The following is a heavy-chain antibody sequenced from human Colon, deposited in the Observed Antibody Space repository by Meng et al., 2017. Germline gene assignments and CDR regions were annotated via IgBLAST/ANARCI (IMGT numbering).Heavy chain of an antibody. J-gene: IGHJ5*02. CDR3: ARGLFSRLRSLWFDP. CDR2: INHSGTT. Sequence: QGQLHQWVAGLLDPSETLSLTCAVYGGSFSGSYWSWIRQPPGKGLEWIGEINHSGTTNFNPSLESRVTISIDTSKNQISLNVTSLTAADTAVYYCARGLFSRLRSLWFDPWGQGTLVTVSS. D-gene: IGHD2/OR15-2a*01. CDR1: GGSFSGSY. V-gene: IGHV4-34*01.